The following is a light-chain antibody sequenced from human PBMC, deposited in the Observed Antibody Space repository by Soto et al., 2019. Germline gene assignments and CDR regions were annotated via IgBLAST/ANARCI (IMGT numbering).Light chain of an antibody. CDR1: NIGSNS. Sequence: SYVLTQPPSVSVAPGKTARITCGGDNIGSNSVHWYQQKPGQAPVLVMSYDRDRPSGIPERFSGSNSGNTATLTISGVEAGDEADYYCQVWDTNSDHSEVFGTGTKVTVL. V-gene: IGLV3-21*01. CDR3: QVWDTNSDHSEV. J-gene: IGLJ1*01. CDR2: YDR.